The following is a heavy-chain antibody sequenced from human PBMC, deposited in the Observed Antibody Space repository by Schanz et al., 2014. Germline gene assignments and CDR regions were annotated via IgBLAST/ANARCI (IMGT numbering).Heavy chain of an antibody. CDR2: ISRDGTTS. D-gene: IGHD7-27*01. V-gene: IGHV3-11*01. Sequence: QVQLVESGGGLVKPGGSLRLSCAASGFIFNDYYMNWIRQAPGKGLEWLSYISRDGTTSYYADSVKGRFTISRDNAKNSLYLEIPSLRGAATAVYYCARENLNWEAFDIWGQGTVVTVSS. J-gene: IGHJ3*02. CDR1: GFIFNDYY. CDR3: ARENLNWEAFDI.